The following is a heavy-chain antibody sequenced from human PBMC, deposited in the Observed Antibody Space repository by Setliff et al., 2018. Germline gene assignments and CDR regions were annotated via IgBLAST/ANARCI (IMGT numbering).Heavy chain of an antibody. J-gene: IGHJ4*02. CDR1: GFTFSSYA. CDR2: ISGSAQTT. CDR3: ARVHYETSTYSPTLFDH. V-gene: IGHV3-23*01. D-gene: IGHD3-22*01. Sequence: GGSLRLSCAASGFTFSSYAITWVRQAPGKGLEWVSMISGSAQTTYYADSVKGRFTISRDNSKNTVYLEMNSLRVEDTAVYYCARVHYETSTYSPTLFDHWGQGALVTVPQ.